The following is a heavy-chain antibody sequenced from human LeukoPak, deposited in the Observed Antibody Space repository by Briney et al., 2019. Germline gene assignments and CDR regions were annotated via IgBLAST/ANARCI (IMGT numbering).Heavy chain of an antibody. CDR3: ARWTLGATVVTAYFDY. CDR2: INHSGST. Sequence: SETLSLTCAVYGGSLSGYYWSWIRQPPGKGLEWIGEINHSGSTNYNPSLKSRVTISVDTSKNQFSLKLSSVTAADTAVYYCARWTLGATVVTAYFDYWGQGTLVTVSS. D-gene: IGHD4-23*01. V-gene: IGHV4-34*01. J-gene: IGHJ4*02. CDR1: GGSLSGYY.